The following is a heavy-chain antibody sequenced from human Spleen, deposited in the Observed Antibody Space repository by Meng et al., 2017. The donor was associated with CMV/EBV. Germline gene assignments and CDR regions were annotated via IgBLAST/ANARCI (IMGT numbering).Heavy chain of an antibody. CDR1: GYTFTSYG. CDR2: IIPIFGTA. J-gene: IGHJ6*02. Sequence: SVKVSCQASGYTFTSYGISWVRQAPGQGLEWMGGIIPIFGTANYAQKFQGRVTITTDESTSTAYMELSSLRSEDTAVYYCARGGSYWAYGMDVWGQGTTVTVSS. CDR3: ARGGSYWAYGMDV. D-gene: IGHD1-26*01. V-gene: IGHV1-69*05.